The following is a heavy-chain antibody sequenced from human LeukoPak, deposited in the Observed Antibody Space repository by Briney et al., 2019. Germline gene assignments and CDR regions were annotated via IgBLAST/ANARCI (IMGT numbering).Heavy chain of an antibody. CDR3: ARDPYHRLGPPLDL. D-gene: IGHD1-14*01. Sequence: ASVKVSCRDSGYTFTNSDITWVRQAPGQGLEWMGRISTSNGDTNYAAKLQGRVTMTTDTSTSTVYMELGSLTLDDTAVYFCARDPYHRLGPPLDLWGQGTLVTVSS. V-gene: IGHV1-18*01. CDR1: GYTFTNSD. CDR2: ISTSNGDT. J-gene: IGHJ5*02.